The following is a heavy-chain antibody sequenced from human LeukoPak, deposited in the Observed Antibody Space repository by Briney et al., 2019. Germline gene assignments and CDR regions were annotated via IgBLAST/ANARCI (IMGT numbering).Heavy chain of an antibody. CDR2: IYYSGST. CDR3: ARLNEWLRFHFDY. D-gene: IGHD5-12*01. J-gene: IGHJ4*02. CDR1: GGSISSSGYY. V-gene: IGHV4-39*01. Sequence: SETLSLTCAVSGGSISSSGYYWGWIRQPPGEGLEWIGSIYYSGSTYSNPSLKSRVTISVDTSKNQFSLKLSSVTAADPAVYYCARLNEWLRFHFDYWGQGTLVTVSS.